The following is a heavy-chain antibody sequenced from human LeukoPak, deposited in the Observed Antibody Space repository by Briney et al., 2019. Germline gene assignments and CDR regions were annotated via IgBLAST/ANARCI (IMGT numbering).Heavy chain of an antibody. Sequence: GGSLRLSCAASGFTFSNHSMNWVRQAPGKGLEWVSGITPSGDITYYADSVKGRFTISRDNSKNTLYLEVISLTAEDTAVYYCAKRAPLPRLGYCSSTSCSPFDYWGQGTLVTVSS. CDR2: ITPSGDIT. CDR3: AKRAPLPRLGYCSSTSCSPFDY. D-gene: IGHD2-2*01. V-gene: IGHV3-23*01. CDR1: GFTFSNHS. J-gene: IGHJ4*02.